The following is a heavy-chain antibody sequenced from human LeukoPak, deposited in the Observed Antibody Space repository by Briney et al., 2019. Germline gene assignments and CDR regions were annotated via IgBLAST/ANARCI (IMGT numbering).Heavy chain of an antibody. CDR1: GGSISNNNW. Sequence: SETLSLTCAVSGGSISNNNWWSWVRQTPGKGLEWIGEIYHTGSTNYNPSLKSRVTLSLDESKNQFSLKVSSATAADTAVYYCARRAYCGGDCYSIDSWGQGTLVTVSS. CDR2: IYHTGST. V-gene: IGHV4-4*02. D-gene: IGHD2-21*02. J-gene: IGHJ4*02. CDR3: ARRAYCGGDCYSIDS.